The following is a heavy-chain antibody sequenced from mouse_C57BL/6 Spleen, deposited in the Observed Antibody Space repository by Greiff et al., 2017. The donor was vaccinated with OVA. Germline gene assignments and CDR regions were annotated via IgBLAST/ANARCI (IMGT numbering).Heavy chain of an antibody. D-gene: IGHD3-2*02. V-gene: IGHV3-6*01. CDR1: GYSITSGYY. Sequence: EVKLMESGPGLVKPSQSLSLTCSVTGYSITSGYYWNWIRQFPGNKLEWMGYISYDGSNNYNPSLKNRISITRDTSKNQFFLKLNSVTTEDTATYYCARGTAQAAFDYWGQGTTLTVSS. CDR2: ISYDGSN. CDR3: ARGTAQAAFDY. J-gene: IGHJ2*01.